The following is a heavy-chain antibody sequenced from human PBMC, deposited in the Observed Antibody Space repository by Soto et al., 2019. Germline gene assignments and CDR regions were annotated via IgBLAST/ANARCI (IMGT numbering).Heavy chain of an antibody. V-gene: IGHV1-8*01. CDR3: AKTGFSREGDWFDP. D-gene: IGHD3-3*01. CDR2: MNPNSGNT. Sequence: QVQLVQSGAEVKKPGASVKVSCKASGYTFTSNDINWVRQATGQGLEWMGWMNPNSGNTGYAQKFQGRVTMTRNTSISTAYMELSSLRSEDTAVYYCAKTGFSREGDWFDPWGQGTLVTVSS. J-gene: IGHJ5*02. CDR1: GYTFTSND.